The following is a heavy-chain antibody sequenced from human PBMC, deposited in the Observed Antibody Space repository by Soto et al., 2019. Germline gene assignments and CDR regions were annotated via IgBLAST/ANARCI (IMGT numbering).Heavy chain of an antibody. V-gene: IGHV4-31*03. CDR1: GGSISSGGYY. CDR2: IYYSGTT. J-gene: IGHJ3*01. Sequence: QVQLQESGPGLVKPSQTLSLTCTVSGGSISSGGYYWSWIRQHPGKGLEWIGFIYYSGTTYYNPSLKSRFTVSVDTSKNQFSLKLSSVTAADTAVYYCARKITIFGVVAHDAFDLWGQGTMVTVSS. CDR3: ARKITIFGVVAHDAFDL. D-gene: IGHD3-3*01.